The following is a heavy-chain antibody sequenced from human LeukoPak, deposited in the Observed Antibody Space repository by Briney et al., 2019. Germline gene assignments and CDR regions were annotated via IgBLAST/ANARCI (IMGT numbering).Heavy chain of an antibody. CDR2: FDPEDGET. J-gene: IGHJ5*02. V-gene: IGHV1-24*01. CDR1: GYTLTELS. Sequence: ASVMVSCKVSGYTLTELSMHWVRQAPGKGLEWMGGFDPEDGETIYAQKFQGRVTMTEDTSTDTAYMELSSLRSEDTAVYYCARVGSGQYSSPPVWFDPWGQGTLVTVSS. CDR3: ARVGSGQYSSPPVWFDP. D-gene: IGHD6-13*01.